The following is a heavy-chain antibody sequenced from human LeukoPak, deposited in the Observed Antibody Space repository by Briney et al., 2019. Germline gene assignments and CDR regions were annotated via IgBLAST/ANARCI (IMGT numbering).Heavy chain of an antibody. CDR3: ARDVDSSSYYDY. D-gene: IGHD6-6*01. CDR1: GGSISSGGYY. Sequence: SETLSLTCTVSGGSISSGGYYWSWIRQHPGKGLEWIGYIYYSGSTYYNPSLKSRVTISVDTSKNQFSLKLSSVTAADTAVYYCARDVDSSSYYDYWGQGTLVTVSS. V-gene: IGHV4-31*03. J-gene: IGHJ4*02. CDR2: IYYSGST.